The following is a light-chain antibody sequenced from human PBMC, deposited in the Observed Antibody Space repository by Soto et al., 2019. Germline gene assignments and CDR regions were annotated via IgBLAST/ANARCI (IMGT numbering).Light chain of an antibody. V-gene: IGKV1-39*01. Sequence: DIQMTPSPSSLSASVGDRVTITCRACQSISSYLNWYQQKPGKAPKLLIYAASSLQSGVPSRFSGSGSGTDFTLTISSLQPEDFATYYCQQSYSTLSITFGQGTRLEIK. CDR3: QQSYSTLSIT. CDR1: QSISSY. J-gene: IGKJ5*01. CDR2: AAS.